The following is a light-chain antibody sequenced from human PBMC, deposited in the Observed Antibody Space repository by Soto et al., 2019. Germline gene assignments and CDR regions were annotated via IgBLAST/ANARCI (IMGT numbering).Light chain of an antibody. V-gene: IGKV1-5*03. Sequence: DIQMTQSPSTLSASVGDRVTITCRASQSISSWLAWYQQRPGKAPKLLIYKASRLERGVPSRFSGSGSGTAFALAIGSLQPDDCATYCCQDFTGCPYTFGQGTKLEIK. J-gene: IGKJ2*01. CDR3: QDFTGCPYT. CDR2: KAS. CDR1: QSISSW.